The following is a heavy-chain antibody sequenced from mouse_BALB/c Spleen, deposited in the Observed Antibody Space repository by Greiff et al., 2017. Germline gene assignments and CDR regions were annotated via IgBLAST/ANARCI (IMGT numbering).Heavy chain of an antibody. CDR1: GYTFTSYY. CDR3: TRSEWLRRGMDD. Sequence: VQLQQSGAELVKPGASVKLSCKASGYTFTSYYMYWVKQRPGQGLEWIGEINPSNGGTNFNEKFKSKATLTVDKSSSTAYMQLSSLTSEDSAVYYCTRSEWLRRGMDDWGQGTSVTVSS. V-gene: IGHV1S81*02. CDR2: INPSNGGT. J-gene: IGHJ4*01. D-gene: IGHD2-2*01.